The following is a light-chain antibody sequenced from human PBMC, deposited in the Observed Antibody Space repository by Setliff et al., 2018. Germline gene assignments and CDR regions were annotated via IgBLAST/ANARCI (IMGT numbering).Light chain of an antibody. J-gene: IGLJ1*01. CDR1: SSDVGGYNY. V-gene: IGLV2-8*01. Sequence: QSVLTQPASVSGSPGQSITISCTGTSSDVGGYNYVSWYQQHPGKAPKLMIYEVSKRPSGVPDRFSGSRSGNTASLTVSGLQAEDEADYYCSSYAGSTGKVFGTGTKVTVL. CDR2: EVS. CDR3: SSYAGSTGKV.